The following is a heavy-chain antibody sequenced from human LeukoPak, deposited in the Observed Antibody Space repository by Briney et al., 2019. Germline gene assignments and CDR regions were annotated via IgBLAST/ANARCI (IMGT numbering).Heavy chain of an antibody. D-gene: IGHD1-26*01. CDR1: GYTFTSYG. CDR2: ISAYNGNT. Sequence: ASVKVSCKASGYTFTSYGISWVRQAPGQGLEWMGWISAYNGNTNYAQKLQGRVTMTTDTSTSTAYMELRSLRSDDTAVYYCARDGEGYSASYHFDYWGQGTLVTVSS. J-gene: IGHJ4*02. CDR3: ARDGEGYSASYHFDY. V-gene: IGHV1-18*01.